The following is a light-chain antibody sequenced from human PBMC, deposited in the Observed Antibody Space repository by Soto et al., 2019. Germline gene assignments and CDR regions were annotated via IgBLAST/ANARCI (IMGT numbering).Light chain of an antibody. CDR3: SSFTSSTTLV. Sequence: QSALTQPASVSGSPGQSITISCTGTSSDVGAYNYVSWYQQHPGKAPKLMIYEVSNRPSGLSNRFSGSKSGNTASLTIYGRQAEDEADYYCSSFTSSTTLVFGGGTKVTVL. CDR2: EVS. CDR1: SSDVGAYNY. J-gene: IGLJ2*01. V-gene: IGLV2-14*01.